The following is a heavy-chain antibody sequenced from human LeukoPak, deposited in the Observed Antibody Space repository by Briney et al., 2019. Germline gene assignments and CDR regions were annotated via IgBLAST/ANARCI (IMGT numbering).Heavy chain of an antibody. CDR1: GYTFTSYG. J-gene: IGHJ5*02. CDR3: ARDRRYYGSGSYYVDWFDP. Sequence: ASVKVSCKASGYTFTSYGISWVRQAPGQGLEWMGWISAYNGNTNYAQKLQGRVTMTTDTSTSTAYMELRSLRSDDTAVYYCARDRRYYGSGSYYVDWFDPWGQGTLVTVSS. V-gene: IGHV1-18*01. CDR2: ISAYNGNT. D-gene: IGHD3-10*01.